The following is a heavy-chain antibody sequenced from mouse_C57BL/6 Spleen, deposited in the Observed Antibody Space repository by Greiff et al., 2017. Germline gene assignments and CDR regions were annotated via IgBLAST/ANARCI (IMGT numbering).Heavy chain of an antibody. CDR2: INPSNGGT. CDR3: ARSAHYAMDY. V-gene: IGHV1-53*01. D-gene: IGHD3-1*01. CDR1: GYTFTSYW. J-gene: IGHJ4*01. Sequence: VQLQQPGPALVQPGASVKLSCKASGYTFTSYWMHWVKQRPGQGLEWLGNINPSNGGTNYNEKFKSKATLTVDQSNSPAYMQLSSLTSEDSAVYYCARSAHYAMDYWGQGTSVTVSS.